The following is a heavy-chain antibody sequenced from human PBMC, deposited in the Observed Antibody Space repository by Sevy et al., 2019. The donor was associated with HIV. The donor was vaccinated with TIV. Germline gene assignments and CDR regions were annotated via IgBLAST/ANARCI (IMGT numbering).Heavy chain of an antibody. J-gene: IGHJ6*02. D-gene: IGHD1-1*01. CDR2: ISSGSSYI. CDR1: RFTFSSYS. V-gene: IGHV3-21*01. Sequence: GGSLRLSCAASRFTFSSYSMNWVRQAPGKGLEWVSSISSGSSYIYYADSVKGRFTISRDNAKNSLYLQMNSLRAEDTAVYYCARDIGPGNGEYYYGMDVWGQGTTVTVSS. CDR3: ARDIGPGNGEYYYGMDV.